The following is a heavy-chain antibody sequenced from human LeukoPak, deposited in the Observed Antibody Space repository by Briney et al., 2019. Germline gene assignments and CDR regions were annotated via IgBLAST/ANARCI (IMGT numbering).Heavy chain of an antibody. Sequence: GASVKVSCKASGYTFTSYDINRVRQASGQGLEWMGWMNPNSGNTGYAQKFQGRVTMTRNTSISTAYMELSSMRSEDTDVYYCARGPTKYCSGGSCYGEYYFDYWGQGTLVTVSS. J-gene: IGHJ4*02. CDR1: GYTFTSYD. CDR2: MNPNSGNT. CDR3: ARGPTKYCSGGSCYGEYYFDY. D-gene: IGHD2-15*01. V-gene: IGHV1-8*01.